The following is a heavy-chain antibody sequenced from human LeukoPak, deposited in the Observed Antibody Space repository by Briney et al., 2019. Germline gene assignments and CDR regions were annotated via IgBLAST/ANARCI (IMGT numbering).Heavy chain of an antibody. D-gene: IGHD6-13*01. CDR2: IYPGDSDT. J-gene: IGHJ4*02. CDR3: ARKSHSSSWTHFDY. Sequence: GESLKISCKGSGYSFTSYWIGWVRQMPGKGLEWMGIIYPGDSDTRYSPSFQGQVTISADKSISTAYLQWSSLKASDTAMYYCARKSHSSSWTHFDYWAREPWSPSPQ. V-gene: IGHV5-51*01. CDR1: GYSFTSYW.